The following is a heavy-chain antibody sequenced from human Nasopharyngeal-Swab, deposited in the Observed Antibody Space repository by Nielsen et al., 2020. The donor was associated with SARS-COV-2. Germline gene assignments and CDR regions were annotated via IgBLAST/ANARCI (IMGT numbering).Heavy chain of an antibody. CDR1: GCSISSYY. J-gene: IGHJ5*02. Sequence: SETLSLTCTVSGCSISSYYWSWIRQPPGKGLEWIGYIYYSGSTNYNPSLKSPVTISVDTSKNHSSLKLSSVTAADTAVYYCARLVRGAVFNWFDPWGQGTLVTVSS. CDR3: ARLVRGAVFNWFDP. V-gene: IGHV4-59*08. D-gene: IGHD2-21*01. CDR2: IYYSGST.